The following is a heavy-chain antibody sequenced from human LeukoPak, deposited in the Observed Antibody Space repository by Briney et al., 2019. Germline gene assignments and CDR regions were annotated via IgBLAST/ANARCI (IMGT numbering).Heavy chain of an antibody. Sequence: SETLSLTCTVSGYSISSGYYWGWIRQPPGKGLEWIGSIYHSGSTYYNPSLKSRVTISVDTSKNQFSLKLSSVTAADTAVYYCASVRRGFGESSKYYSYYYMDVWGNGTTVTISS. J-gene: IGHJ6*03. D-gene: IGHD3-10*01. V-gene: IGHV4-38-2*02. CDR3: ASVRRGFGESSKYYSYYYMDV. CDR1: GYSISSGYY. CDR2: IYHSGST.